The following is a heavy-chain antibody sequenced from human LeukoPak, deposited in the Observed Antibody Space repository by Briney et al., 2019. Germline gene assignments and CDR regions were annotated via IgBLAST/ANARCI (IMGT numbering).Heavy chain of an antibody. J-gene: IGHJ4*02. CDR2: ISYDGSNK. D-gene: IGHD3-22*01. V-gene: IGHV3-30-3*01. CDR1: GFTFSSYA. CDR3: ARDSRIDSSGYYWAPFDY. Sequence: PGRSLRLSCAASGFTFSSYAMHWVRQAPGKGLEWVAVISYDGSNKYYADSVKGRFTISRDNSKNTLYLQMNSLRAEDTAVYYCARDSRIDSSGYYWAPFDYWGQGTLVTVSS.